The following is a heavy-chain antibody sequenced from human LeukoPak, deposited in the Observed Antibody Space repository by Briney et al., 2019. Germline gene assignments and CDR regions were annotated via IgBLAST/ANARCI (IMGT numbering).Heavy chain of an antibody. V-gene: IGHV4-4*07. CDR1: GGSISSYY. J-gene: IGHJ4*02. D-gene: IGHD6-19*01. CDR2: IYTSGST. Sequence: KTSETLSLTCTVSGGSISSYYWSWIRQPAGKGLEWIGRIYTSGSTNYNPSLKSRVTMSVDTSKNQFSLQLNSVTPEDTAVYYCARALYSGSGWYVDYWGQGTLVTVSS. CDR3: ARALYSGSGWYVDY.